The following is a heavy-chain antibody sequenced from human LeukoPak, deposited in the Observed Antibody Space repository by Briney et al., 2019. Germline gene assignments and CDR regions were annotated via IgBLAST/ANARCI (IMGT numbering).Heavy chain of an antibody. Sequence: ASVKVSCKASGYTFTSYDINWVRQATGQGLERMGWMNPNSGNTGYAQKFQGRVTITRNTSISTAYMELSSLRSEDTAVYYCARVLRCSSTSCYKGPLDYYYYMDVWGKGTTVTVSS. CDR3: ARVLRCSSTSCYKGPLDYYYYMDV. CDR2: MNPNSGNT. D-gene: IGHD2-2*02. CDR1: GYTFTSYD. V-gene: IGHV1-8*03. J-gene: IGHJ6*03.